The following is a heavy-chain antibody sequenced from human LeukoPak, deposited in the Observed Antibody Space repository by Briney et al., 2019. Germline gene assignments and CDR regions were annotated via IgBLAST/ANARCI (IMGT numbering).Heavy chain of an antibody. D-gene: IGHD3-3*01. Sequence: SETLSLTCTVSGGSISSYYWSWIRQPPGKGLEWIGYIYYSGSTNYNPSLKSRVTISVDTSKNQFSLKLSSVTAAGTAVYYCARGIFGVVPKTFDYWGQGTLVTVSS. CDR1: GGSISSYY. CDR3: ARGIFGVVPKTFDY. J-gene: IGHJ4*02. V-gene: IGHV4-59*01. CDR2: IYYSGST.